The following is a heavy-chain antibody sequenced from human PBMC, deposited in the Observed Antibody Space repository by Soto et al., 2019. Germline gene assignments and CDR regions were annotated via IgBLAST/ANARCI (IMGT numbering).Heavy chain of an antibody. CDR2: INHSGST. CDR1: GGSFSGYY. CDR3: ARAENYDILVGRGYGMDV. J-gene: IGHJ6*02. V-gene: IGHV4-34*01. Sequence: QVQLQQWGAGQLKPSENLSLTCAVYGGSFSGYYWNWIRQPPGKGLEWIGEINHSGSTNYNPSLKSRVTISVDTSKNQFSLKLTSVTAADTAVYYCARAENYDILVGRGYGMDVWGQGTTVTVSS. D-gene: IGHD3-9*01.